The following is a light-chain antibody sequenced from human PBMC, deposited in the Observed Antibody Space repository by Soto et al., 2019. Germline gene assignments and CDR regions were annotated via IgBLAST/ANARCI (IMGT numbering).Light chain of an antibody. CDR2: AAS. Sequence: DIQMTQSQSSLSASVGDRVTITCRASQSISSYLDWYQQKPGKAPKLLIYAASSLQSGVPSRSSGSGSGTDFTLTISSLQPEDFATYYCQQSYSTPYTFGQGTRLEIK. CDR3: QQSYSTPYT. J-gene: IGKJ2*01. V-gene: IGKV1-39*01. CDR1: QSISSY.